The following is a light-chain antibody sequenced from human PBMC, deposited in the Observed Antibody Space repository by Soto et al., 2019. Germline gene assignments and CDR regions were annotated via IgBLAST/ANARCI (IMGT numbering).Light chain of an antibody. CDR3: QQYGSSPYT. CDR2: GAS. Sequence: EIVLTQSPGTLSFSPGERATLSCRASQSVSSSYLAWYQQKPGQAPRLLIYGASSRATGIPDRFSGSGSGTDFTLTISRLEPEDFAVYYCQQYGSSPYTFGQGTKLAIK. CDR1: QSVSSSY. V-gene: IGKV3-20*01. J-gene: IGKJ2*01.